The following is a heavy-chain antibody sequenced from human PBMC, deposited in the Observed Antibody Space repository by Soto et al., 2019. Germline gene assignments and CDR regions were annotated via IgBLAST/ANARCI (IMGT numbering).Heavy chain of an antibody. Sequence: WGSLRLSCAASGFSFSNAWMIWVRQTPGTGLVWVGRIKSKTGGGTTHYAAPVKARFTISRDDSKHTLYLQMNSLKTEDTALYYCTTEKVWNVNLVDYWGQGTLVTVS. CDR3: TTEKVWNVNLVDY. J-gene: IGHJ4*02. V-gene: IGHV3-15*06. CDR2: IKSKTGGGTT. CDR1: GFSFSNAW. D-gene: IGHD1-1*01.